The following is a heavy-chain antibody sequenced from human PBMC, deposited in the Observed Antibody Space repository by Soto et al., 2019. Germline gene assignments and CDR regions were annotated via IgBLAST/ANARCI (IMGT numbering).Heavy chain of an antibody. CDR2: ISSSGTTI. V-gene: IGHV3-11*01. J-gene: IGHJ6*02. CDR1: GFTFSDYY. D-gene: IGHD3-16*02. CDR3: AKGYVWGSYRPSMDV. Sequence: QGQLGESGGGLAKPGGSLRLSCAASGFTFSDYYMSWIRQAPGKGLEWVSYISSSGTTIYYADCVKGRFTISRDNARNSLFLQMNSLRAEDTAVYYCAKGYVWGSYRPSMDVWGHGTTVTVSS.